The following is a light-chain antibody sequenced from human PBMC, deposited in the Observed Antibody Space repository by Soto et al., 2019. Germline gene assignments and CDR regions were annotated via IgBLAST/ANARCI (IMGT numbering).Light chain of an antibody. CDR1: SSDIGNYDL. Sequence: QSALTQPASVSGSPGQSITISCTGTSSDIGNYDLVSWYQQHPGKAPKLMIYEASKRPSGVSSRFSGSKSGNMASLTISGLQAEDEAGYYCCSYAGSNTHVFGTGTKVIV. CDR2: EAS. V-gene: IGLV2-23*01. CDR3: CSYAGSNTHV. J-gene: IGLJ1*01.